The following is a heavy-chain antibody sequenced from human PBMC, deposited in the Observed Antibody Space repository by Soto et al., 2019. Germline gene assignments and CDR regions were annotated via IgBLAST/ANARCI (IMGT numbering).Heavy chain of an antibody. CDR1: GGTFSTYA. V-gene: IGHV1-69*12. D-gene: IGHD5-18*01. Sequence: QVQLVQSGAEVKKPESSVKVSCKAPGGTFSTYAISWVRQAPGQGLEWMGGIIPMFGTANYAQRFQDRVTITADESTKTVKMELSSLRSEDTAVYFCASGIQLWLRRINNGYSGWGQGTLVTVSS. CDR2: IIPMFGTA. J-gene: IGHJ4*02. CDR3: ASGIQLWLRRINNGYSG.